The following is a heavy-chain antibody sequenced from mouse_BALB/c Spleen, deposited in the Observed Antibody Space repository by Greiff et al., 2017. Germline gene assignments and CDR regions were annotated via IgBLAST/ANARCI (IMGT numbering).Heavy chain of an antibody. V-gene: IGHV1-7*01. D-gene: IGHD2-14*01. Sequence: VQLQQSGAELAKPGASVKMSCKASGYTFTSYWMHWVKQRPGQGLEWIGYINPSTGYTEYNQKFKDKATLTADKSSSTAYMQLSSLTSEDSAVYYCARNQGRRDYAMDYWGQGTSVTVSS. CDR1: GYTFTSYW. J-gene: IGHJ4*01. CDR3: ARNQGRRDYAMDY. CDR2: INPSTGYT.